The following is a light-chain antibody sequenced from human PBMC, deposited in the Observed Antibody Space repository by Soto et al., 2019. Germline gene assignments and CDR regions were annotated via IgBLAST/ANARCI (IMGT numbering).Light chain of an antibody. CDR2: AAS. CDR1: QSVSSN. CDR3: QQYNNWPPLT. Sequence: EIVMTQSPATLSVSPGERATLSCRASQSVSSNLAWYQNKPGQAPSLLIYAASTRATGIPARFSGSGSGTEFTLTISSLQSEDFAIYYCQQYNNWPPLTFGGGTKVEIK. J-gene: IGKJ4*01. V-gene: IGKV3-15*01.